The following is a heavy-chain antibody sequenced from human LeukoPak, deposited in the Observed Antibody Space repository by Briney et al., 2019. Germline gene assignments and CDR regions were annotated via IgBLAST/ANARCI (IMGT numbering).Heavy chain of an antibody. J-gene: IGHJ4*02. Sequence: GGSLRLSCAASGFIFNNFGMHWVRQAPGKGLERVAIISYGGNKDYADSVKGRFTISRDNSNNTLYLQMNSLRAEDTAVYYCAQEGLLGGYGDYLNYWGQGTLVTVSS. CDR1: GFIFNNFG. V-gene: IGHV3-30*18. D-gene: IGHD4-17*01. CDR3: AQEGLLGGYGDYLNY. CDR2: ISYGGNK.